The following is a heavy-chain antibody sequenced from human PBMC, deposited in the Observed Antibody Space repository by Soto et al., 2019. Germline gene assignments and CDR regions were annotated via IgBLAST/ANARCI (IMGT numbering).Heavy chain of an antibody. J-gene: IGHJ6*02. V-gene: IGHV1-2*02. CDR1: GYTFTGYY. CDR3: ARQWPQGYYGMDV. Sequence: ASVKVSCKASGYTFTGYYMHWARQAPGQGLEWMGWINPNSGGTNYAQKFQGRVTMTRDTSISTAYMELSRLRSDDTAVYYCARQWPQGYYGMDVWGQGTTVTVSS. CDR2: INPNSGGT. D-gene: IGHD6-19*01.